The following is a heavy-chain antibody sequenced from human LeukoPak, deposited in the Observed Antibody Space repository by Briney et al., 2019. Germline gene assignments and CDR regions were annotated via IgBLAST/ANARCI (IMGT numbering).Heavy chain of an antibody. D-gene: IGHD6-19*01. J-gene: IGHJ4*02. CDR1: GFTFSNAW. V-gene: IGHV3-49*04. CDR3: SRASGYSSGWYGDYFDY. CDR2: IRNTAYGGTT. Sequence: PGGSLRLSCAASGFTFSNAWMSWVRQAPGKGLEWVGFIRNTAYGGTTEYAASVKGRFTISRDDSKSIAYLQMSSLKTEDTAFYYCSRASGYSSGWYGDYFDYWGQGTLVTVSS.